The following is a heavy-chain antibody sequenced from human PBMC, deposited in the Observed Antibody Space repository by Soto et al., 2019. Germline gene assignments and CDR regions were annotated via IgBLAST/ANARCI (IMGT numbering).Heavy chain of an antibody. CDR1: GVTFSSET. V-gene: IGHV1-69*13. CDR2: IIPLFGTA. J-gene: IGHJ4*02. D-gene: IGHD3-10*01. Sequence: GASVKVCGEASGVTFSSETLGWVRQAPGQGLEWVGGIIPLFGTASYAQKFQGRVTITADESTSTVYMELSSLRSDDTAVYFCATELGENPASPFDAWGQGTLVTVSS. CDR3: ATELGENPASPFDA.